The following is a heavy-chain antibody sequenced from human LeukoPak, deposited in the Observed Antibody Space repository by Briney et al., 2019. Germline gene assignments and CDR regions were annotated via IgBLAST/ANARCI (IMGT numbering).Heavy chain of an antibody. CDR1: GFTFSDYY. CDR3: ARDSYYDSSGGTFYYYGMDV. CDR2: ISSGTSRTI. V-gene: IGHV3-11*01. J-gene: IGHJ6*02. Sequence: GGSLRLSCAASGFTFSDYYMSWIRQAPGKGLEWVSYISSGTSRTIYYADSVKGRFTISRDNAKNSLYLQMNSLRAEDTAVYYCARDSYYDSSGGTFYYYGMDVWGQGTTVTVSS. D-gene: IGHD3-22*01.